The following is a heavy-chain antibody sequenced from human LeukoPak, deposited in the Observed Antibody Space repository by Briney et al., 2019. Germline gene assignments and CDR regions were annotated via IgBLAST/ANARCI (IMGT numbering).Heavy chain of an antibody. CDR1: GGSIISGDYY. Sequence: SEPLSLTCTVSGGSIISGDYYWSWIRQPPGKGLEWIGYIYYSGSTYYNPSLKSRVTISVDRSKNQFSLKLSSVTAADTAVYYCARTISNWFDPWGQGTLVTVSS. J-gene: IGHJ5*02. V-gene: IGHV4-30-4*01. CDR2: IYYSGST. D-gene: IGHD3-9*01. CDR3: ARTISNWFDP.